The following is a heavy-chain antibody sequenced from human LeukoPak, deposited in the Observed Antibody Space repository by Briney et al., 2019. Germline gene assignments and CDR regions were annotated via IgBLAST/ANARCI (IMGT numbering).Heavy chain of an antibody. CDR1: GGSISSGSYY. D-gene: IGHD6-13*01. Sequence: SXTLSLTCTVSGGSISSGSYYWSWIRQPAGKGLEWIGRIYTSGSTNYNPSLKSRVTISVDTSKTQFSLKLSSVTAADTAVYYCARDRSSSYTRDWFDPWGQGALVTVSS. J-gene: IGHJ5*02. CDR2: IYTSGST. CDR3: ARDRSSSYTRDWFDP. V-gene: IGHV4-61*02.